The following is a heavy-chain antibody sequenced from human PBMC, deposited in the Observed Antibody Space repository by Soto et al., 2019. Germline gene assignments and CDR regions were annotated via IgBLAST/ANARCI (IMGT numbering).Heavy chain of an antibody. CDR3: ARETLEDDILTGPPDY. CDR1: GFTFSSYA. J-gene: IGHJ4*02. CDR2: ISYDGSNK. V-gene: IGHV3-30-3*01. D-gene: IGHD3-9*01. Sequence: GGSLRLSCAASGFTFSSYAMHWVRQAPGKGLEWVAVISYDGSNKYYADSVKGRFTISRDNSKNTLYLQMNSLRAEDTAVYYCARETLEDDILTGPPDYWGQGTLVT.